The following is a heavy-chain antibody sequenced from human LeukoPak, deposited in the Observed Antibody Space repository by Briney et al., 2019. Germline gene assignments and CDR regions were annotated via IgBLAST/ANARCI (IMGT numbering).Heavy chain of an antibody. CDR2: IGTTGDT. D-gene: IGHD3-10*01. Sequence: PGGSLRLSCAASGFTFSRSDMRWVRQVAGRGLEWVSAIGTTGDTYYPGSVKGRFTISRENAKNSLYLQMDSLRVGDTAVYYCARAIAMTRGVNYFDYWGQGTLVAVSS. CDR1: GFTFSRSD. V-gene: IGHV3-13*01. J-gene: IGHJ4*02. CDR3: ARAIAMTRGVNYFDY.